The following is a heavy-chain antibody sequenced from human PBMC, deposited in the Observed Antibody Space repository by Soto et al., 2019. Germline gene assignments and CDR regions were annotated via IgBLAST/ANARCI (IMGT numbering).Heavy chain of an antibody. D-gene: IGHD6-13*01. Sequence: TGGSLRLSCAASGFTFSSYGMHWVRQAPGKGLEWVAVIWYDGSNKYYADSVKGRFTISRDNSKNTLYLQMNSLRAEDTAVYYCARDGGGIAAENYFDYWGQGTLVTV. CDR2: IWYDGSNK. J-gene: IGHJ4*02. CDR3: ARDGGGIAAENYFDY. V-gene: IGHV3-33*01. CDR1: GFTFSSYG.